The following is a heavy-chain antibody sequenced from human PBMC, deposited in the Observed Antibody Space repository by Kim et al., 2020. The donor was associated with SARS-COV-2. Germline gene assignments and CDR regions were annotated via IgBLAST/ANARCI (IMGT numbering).Heavy chain of an antibody. CDR2: IDGNGGTT. J-gene: IGHJ4*02. CDR3: PKGGWVGLRDY. V-gene: IGHV3-23*01. CDR1: GFTFSGYA. Sequence: GGSLRLSCTTSGFTFSGYAMSWVRQAPGKGLEWVSSIDGNGGTTYYADSVKGRFSISRDDSKNTLYLQMSGLRADDTAVYYCPKGGWVGLRDYWGQGTL. D-gene: IGHD1-26*01.